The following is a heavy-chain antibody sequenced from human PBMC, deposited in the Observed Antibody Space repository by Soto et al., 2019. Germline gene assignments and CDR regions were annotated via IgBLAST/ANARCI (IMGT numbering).Heavy chain of an antibody. CDR3: ARRRGYCTLSGCNGDYALDV. Sequence: SETLSLTCSVSGGSISSGPYSWGWIRQPPGKGLEWIGTFYYSGSTRYNPSLESRVTISVDTSKNQFSLRVSSVTAADTAVYYCARRRGYCTLSGCNGDYALDVWGQGTTVT. D-gene: IGHD2-8*01. J-gene: IGHJ6*02. CDR1: GGSISSGPYS. CDR2: FYYSGST. V-gene: IGHV4-39*01.